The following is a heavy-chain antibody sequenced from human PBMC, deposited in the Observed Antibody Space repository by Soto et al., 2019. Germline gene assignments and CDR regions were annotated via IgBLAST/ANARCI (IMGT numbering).Heavy chain of an antibody. J-gene: IGHJ5*02. Sequence: VASVKVSCKASGYTFTSYAMHWVRQAPGQRLEWMGWINAGNGNTKYSQKFQGRVTITRDTSASTAYMELSSLRSEDTVLFYFARMPVRYSSSHNWFDPWGQGTLVTVSS. CDR3: ARMPVRYSSSHNWFDP. D-gene: IGHD6-13*01. CDR2: INAGNGNT. CDR1: GYTFTSYA. V-gene: IGHV1-3*01.